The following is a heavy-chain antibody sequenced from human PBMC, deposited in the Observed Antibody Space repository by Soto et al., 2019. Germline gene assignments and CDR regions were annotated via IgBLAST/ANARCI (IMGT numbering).Heavy chain of an antibody. D-gene: IGHD2-2*01. Sequence: QVQLVQSGAEVKKPGASVKVSCKASGYTFTSYGISWVRQAPGQGLEWMGWISAYNGNTNYAQKLQGRVTMTTDTSTNTAYMELRSLRSDDTAVYYCARDQGYCSSTSCPSDAFDIWGQGTMVTVSS. J-gene: IGHJ3*02. V-gene: IGHV1-18*01. CDR2: ISAYNGNT. CDR1: GYTFTSYG. CDR3: ARDQGYCSSTSCPSDAFDI.